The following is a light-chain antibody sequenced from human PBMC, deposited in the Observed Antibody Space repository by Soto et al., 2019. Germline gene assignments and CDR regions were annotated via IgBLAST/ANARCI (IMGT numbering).Light chain of an antibody. Sequence: QSVLTQPASVSGSPGQSITISCTGTSSDVGFYNYVSWYQQHPGNAPKLVIYDVTNRPSGVSNRFSGFKSGNTASLTISGLQAEDEADYYCSSFTGSSTLVVFGGGTKLTVL. CDR3: SSFTGSSTLVV. J-gene: IGLJ2*01. V-gene: IGLV2-14*03. CDR2: DVT. CDR1: SSDVGFYNY.